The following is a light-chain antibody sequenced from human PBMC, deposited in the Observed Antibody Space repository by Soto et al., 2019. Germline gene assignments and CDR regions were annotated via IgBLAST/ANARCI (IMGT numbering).Light chain of an antibody. V-gene: IGLV2-8*01. Sequence: QSALTQPPSASGSPGQSVTISCTGTSSDVGAYDYVSWYQQHPGKAPKLMIYEINKRPSGVPDRFSGYKSGNTASLTVSGLQAEDEADYYCSSFAGSNNFPYVFGTGTKLTVL. CDR2: EIN. J-gene: IGLJ1*01. CDR3: SSFAGSNNFPYV. CDR1: SSDVGAYDY.